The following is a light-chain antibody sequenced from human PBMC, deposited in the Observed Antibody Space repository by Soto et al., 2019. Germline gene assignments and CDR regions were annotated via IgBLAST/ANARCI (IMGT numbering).Light chain of an antibody. CDR1: QGIRGD. CDR3: IQDFISPLT. CDR2: ATS. Sequence: IQLTQSPDSLSASVGDRVTITCRASQGIRGDLGWYQQKPGKAPKLLISATSTLQSGVPSRFSGRGSGTNFTLTISSLQPEDFATYYCIQDFISPLTVGQGTKVAIK. V-gene: IGKV1-6*01. J-gene: IGKJ1*01.